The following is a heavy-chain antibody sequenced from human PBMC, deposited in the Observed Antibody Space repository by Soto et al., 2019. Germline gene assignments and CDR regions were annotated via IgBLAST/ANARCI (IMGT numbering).Heavy chain of an antibody. J-gene: IGHJ4*02. V-gene: IGHV1-69*01. CDR2: IIPIFGTA. CDR3: ARDKGATTMIVGNYYCDY. CDR1: GGTFSSYA. Sequence: QVQLVQSGAEVKKPGSSVKVSCKASGGTFSSYAISWVRQAPGQGLEWMGGIIPIFGTANYAQKFQGRVTIAADESTSTAYMELSSLRSEDTAVYYCARDKGATTMIVGNYYCDYWGQGTLVTVSS. D-gene: IGHD3-22*01.